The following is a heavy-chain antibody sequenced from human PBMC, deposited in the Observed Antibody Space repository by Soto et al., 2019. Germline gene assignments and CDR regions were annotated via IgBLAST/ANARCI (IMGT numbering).Heavy chain of an antibody. Sequence: PGGSLRLSCAASGFTFSDYYMSWIRQAPGKGLEWVSYISSSSSYTNYADSVKGRFTISRDNAKNSLYLQMNSLRAEDTAVYYCARVGGYYYDSSGYYRNSGLDYWGQGTLVTVSS. D-gene: IGHD3-22*01. J-gene: IGHJ4*02. CDR2: ISSSSSYT. CDR1: GFTFSDYY. V-gene: IGHV3-11*06. CDR3: ARVGGYYYDSSGYYRNSGLDY.